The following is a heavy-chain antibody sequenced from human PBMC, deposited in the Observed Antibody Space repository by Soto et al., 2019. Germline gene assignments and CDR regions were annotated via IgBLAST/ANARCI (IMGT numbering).Heavy chain of an antibody. D-gene: IGHD6-13*01. CDR3: ARQPLVAAASYYYYGMDV. Sequence: ESLKISCRCYGYSFTGYWISWVRQMPGKGLEWMGRIDPSDSYTNYSPSFQGHVTISADKSISTAYLQWSSLKASDTAMYYCARQPLVAAASYYYYGMDVWGQGTTVTVPS. CDR2: IDPSDSYT. CDR1: GYSFTGYW. J-gene: IGHJ6*02. V-gene: IGHV5-10-1*01.